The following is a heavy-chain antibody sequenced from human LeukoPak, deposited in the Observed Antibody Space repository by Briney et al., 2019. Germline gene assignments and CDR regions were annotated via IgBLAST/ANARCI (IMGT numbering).Heavy chain of an antibody. Sequence: PGGSLRLSCAASGFTFSSYGMHWVRQAPGKGLEWVAVISYDGSNKYYADSVKGRFTISRDNSKNTLYLQMNSLRAEDTAVYYCAKDAPSQYQLPYYMDVWGKGTTVTVSS. CDR2: ISYDGSNK. D-gene: IGHD2-2*01. V-gene: IGHV3-30*18. J-gene: IGHJ6*03. CDR1: GFTFSSYG. CDR3: AKDAPSQYQLPYYMDV.